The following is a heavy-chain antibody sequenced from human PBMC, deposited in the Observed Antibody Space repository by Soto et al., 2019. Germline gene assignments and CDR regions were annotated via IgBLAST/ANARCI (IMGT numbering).Heavy chain of an antibody. V-gene: IGHV3-23*01. CDR1: GFTFSSYA. J-gene: IGHJ3*02. D-gene: IGHD3-10*01. CDR3: AKVLNNWDNYGSGSYFAAFDI. CDR2: ISGSGGST. Sequence: GGSLRLSCAASGFTFSSYAMSWVRQAPGKGLEWVSAISGSGGSTYYADSVKGRFTISRDNSKNTLYLQMNSLRAEDTAVYYCAKVLNNWDNYGSGSYFAAFDIWSQGTMVTVSS.